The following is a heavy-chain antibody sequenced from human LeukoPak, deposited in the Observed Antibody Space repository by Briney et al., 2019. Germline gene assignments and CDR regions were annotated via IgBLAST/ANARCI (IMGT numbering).Heavy chain of an antibody. CDR1: GFTFSSYA. V-gene: IGHV3-7*01. Sequence: GSLRLSCAASGFTFSSYAMTWVRQAPGKGLEWVANIKEDGSEKYYVDSVKGRFTISRDNAKKSLYLEMNSLRAEDTAVYYCARDDEITFGTVNWGQGTLVTVSS. CDR2: IKEDGSEK. CDR3: ARDDEITFGTVN. J-gene: IGHJ4*02. D-gene: IGHD3-16*01.